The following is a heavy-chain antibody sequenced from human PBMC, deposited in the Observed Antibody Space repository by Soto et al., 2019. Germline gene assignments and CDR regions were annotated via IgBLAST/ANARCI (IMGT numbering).Heavy chain of an antibody. CDR3: AKDDIVVVQFDY. CDR2: ISGSGGST. Sequence: GGSLRLSCAASGFTFSSYAMSWVRQAPGKGLEWVSAISGSGGSTYYADSVKGRFTISGDNSKNTLYLQMNSLRAEDTAVYYCAKDDIVVVQFDYWGQGALVTVSS. CDR1: GFTFSSYA. D-gene: IGHD2-21*01. V-gene: IGHV3-23*01. J-gene: IGHJ4*02.